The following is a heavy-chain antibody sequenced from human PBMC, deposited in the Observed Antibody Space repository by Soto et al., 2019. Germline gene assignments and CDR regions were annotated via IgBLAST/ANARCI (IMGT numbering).Heavy chain of an antibody. CDR1: GYTFTSYA. Sequence: QVQLVQSGAEVKKPGASVKVSCKASGYTFTSYAMHWVRQAPGQRLEWMGWINAGNGNTKYSQKFQGRVTITRDTSASTAYMELSSLRSEDMAVYYCAREGHGTVVDYWGQGTLVTVSS. V-gene: IGHV1-3*01. J-gene: IGHJ4*02. CDR2: INAGNGNT. CDR3: AREGHGTVVDY. D-gene: IGHD2-8*02.